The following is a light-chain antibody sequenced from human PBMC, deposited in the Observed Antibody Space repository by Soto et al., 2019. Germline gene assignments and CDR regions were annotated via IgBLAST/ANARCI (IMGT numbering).Light chain of an antibody. J-gene: IGKJ3*01. CDR3: QQRSNWPL. V-gene: IGKV3-11*01. Sequence: EIVLTPSPATLSLSPGERATLSCRASQSVSTSLAWYQQRPGQAPRLLIYDASKRATGIPTRFSGSGSGTDFTLTISSLEPEDFAVYYCQQRSNWPLFGPGTKVDIK. CDR1: QSVSTS. CDR2: DAS.